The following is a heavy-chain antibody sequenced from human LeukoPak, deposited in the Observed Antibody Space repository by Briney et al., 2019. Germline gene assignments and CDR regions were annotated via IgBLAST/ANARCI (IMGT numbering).Heavy chain of an antibody. CDR3: AKDTADVRNYYDSKAFDI. V-gene: IGHV3-30*02. J-gene: IGHJ3*02. CDR2: IRYDGSNK. D-gene: IGHD3-22*01. Sequence: TGGSLRLSCAASGFTFSSYGMHWVRQAPGKGLEWVAFIRYDGSNKYYADSVKGRFTISRDNSKNTLYLQMNSLRAEDTAVYYCAKDTADVRNYYDSKAFDIWGQGTMVTVSS. CDR1: GFTFSSYG.